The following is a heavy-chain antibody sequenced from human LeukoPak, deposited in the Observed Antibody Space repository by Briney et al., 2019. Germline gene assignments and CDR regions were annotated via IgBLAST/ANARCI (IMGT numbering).Heavy chain of an antibody. V-gene: IGHV1-69*05. CDR3: ARDNSYGYDY. J-gene: IGHJ4*02. D-gene: IGHD5-18*01. CDR2: IIPIFGTA. CDR1: GGTFSSYA. Sequence: GASVKVSCKASGGTFSSYAISWVRQAPGQGLEWMGRIIPIFGTANYAQKFQGRVTITTDESTSTAYMELSSLRSEDTAVYYCARDNSYGYDYWGQGTLVTVSS.